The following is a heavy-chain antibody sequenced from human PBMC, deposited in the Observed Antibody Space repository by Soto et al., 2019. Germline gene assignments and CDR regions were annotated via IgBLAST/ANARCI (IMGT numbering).Heavy chain of an antibody. Sequence: VQLLESGGNLVQPGGSLRLSCAASGFTFSSYVMSWVRQAPGKGLAWVSTISGSGASIYDADSVKGRFTISRDNSKNTVYLQMNSLRAEDTAVYYCAKDGLGSCTGGTCYGSDYWGQGTLVTVSS. V-gene: IGHV3-23*01. J-gene: IGHJ4*02. CDR3: AKDGLGSCTGGTCYGSDY. D-gene: IGHD2-15*01. CDR1: GFTFSSYV. CDR2: ISGSGASI.